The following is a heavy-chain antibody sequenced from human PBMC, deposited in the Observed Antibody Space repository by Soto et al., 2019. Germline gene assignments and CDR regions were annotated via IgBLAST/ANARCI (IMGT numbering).Heavy chain of an antibody. CDR1: GGSISSYY. J-gene: IGHJ6*02. CDR3: ARARYQLLHPYYYGLDV. D-gene: IGHD2-2*01. Sequence: QVQLQESGPGLVKPSETLSLTCTVSGGSISSYYWSWIRQAPGKGLEWVGYIHYSGSTKSNPSLKSRVTISVDTSTNQVSLKLSSVTAADSAVYFCARARYQLLHPYYYGLDVWGQGPTVTVSS. V-gene: IGHV4-59*01. CDR2: IHYSGST.